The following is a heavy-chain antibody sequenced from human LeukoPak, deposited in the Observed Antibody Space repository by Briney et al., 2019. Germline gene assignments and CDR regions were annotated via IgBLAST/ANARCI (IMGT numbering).Heavy chain of an antibody. Sequence: GGSLRLSCAASGVTLSSYAMSWARQAPGKGLEWVSGISSSGSGGNTYYADSVKGRFTISRDNSKNTLYLQMNSLRAEDTAVYYCAKGGSGYYYNNGMDVWGQGTTVTVSS. V-gene: IGHV3-23*01. D-gene: IGHD3-3*01. CDR2: ISSSGSGGNT. CDR1: GVTLSSYA. CDR3: AKGGSGYYYNNGMDV. J-gene: IGHJ6*02.